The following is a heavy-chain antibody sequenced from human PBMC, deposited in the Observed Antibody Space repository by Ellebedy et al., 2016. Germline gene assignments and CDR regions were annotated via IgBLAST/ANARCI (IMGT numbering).Heavy chain of an antibody. D-gene: IGHD6-19*01. J-gene: IGHJ4*02. CDR2: ISGSSSII. CDR3: VRDSIIVAASY. Sequence: GESLKISXVASGFTFSDHYMTWIRQAPGKGLEWVSSISGSSSIIYYKDSVKGRFTISRDNGRNSLYLQMNSLRADDTAVYYCVRDSIIVAASYWGQGTLVTVSS. V-gene: IGHV3-11*01. CDR1: GFTFSDHY.